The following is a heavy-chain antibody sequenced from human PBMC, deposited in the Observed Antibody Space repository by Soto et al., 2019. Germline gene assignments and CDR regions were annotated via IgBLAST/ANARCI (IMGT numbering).Heavy chain of an antibody. CDR3: ARAVYCSGGSCYADHYYYYGMDV. D-gene: IGHD2-15*01. CDR1: GGTFSSYA. CDR2: IIPIFGTA. Sequence: QVQLVQSGAEVKKPGSSVKVSCKASGGTFSSYAISWVRQAPGQGLEWMGGIIPIFGTANYAQKFQGRVTITADESTSTAYMELSSLRSEDTAVYYCARAVYCSGGSCYADHYYYYGMDVWGQGTTVTVSS. J-gene: IGHJ6*02. V-gene: IGHV1-69*01.